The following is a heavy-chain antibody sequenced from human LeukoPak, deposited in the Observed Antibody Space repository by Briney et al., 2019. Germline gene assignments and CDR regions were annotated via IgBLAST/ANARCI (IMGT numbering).Heavy chain of an antibody. CDR1: CDSISSYY. CDR2: IYTRGST. J-gene: IGHJ4*02. V-gene: IGHV4-4*07. Sequence: PSETLSLTCTVSCDSISSYYWSWIRQPAGKGLEWIGRIYTRGSTTYNPSLKSRVTMSVDTSKNQFSLKLSSVTAADTAVYYCARGLGYCSGGSCLAFDYWGQGTLVTVSS. D-gene: IGHD2-15*01. CDR3: ARGLGYCSGGSCLAFDY.